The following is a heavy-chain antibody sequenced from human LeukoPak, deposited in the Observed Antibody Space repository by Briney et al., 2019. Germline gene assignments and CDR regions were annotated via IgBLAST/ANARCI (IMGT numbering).Heavy chain of an antibody. CDR2: ISGSGGST. CDR1: GFAFSSYA. Sequence: PGGSLRLSCAASGFAFSSYAMSWVRQAPGKGLEWVSAISGSGGSTYYADSVKGRFTISRDNSKNTLYLQMNSLRAEDTAVYYCAKDESVVPAAHDYWGQGTLVTVSS. CDR3: AKDESVVPAAHDY. D-gene: IGHD2-2*01. J-gene: IGHJ4*02. V-gene: IGHV3-23*01.